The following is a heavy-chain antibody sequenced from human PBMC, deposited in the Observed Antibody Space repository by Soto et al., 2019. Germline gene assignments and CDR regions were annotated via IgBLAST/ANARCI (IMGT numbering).Heavy chain of an antibody. Sequence: GSLRLSGSDSGXTFGNFWIHWVRQAPGKGLEWVSHIWPDGTDIVYADSVKGRFIISRDNARNTVYLQMNSLEAEDTAVYYCAKLPWEVAQSWGQGTLFTVS. J-gene: IGHJ5*02. CDR3: AKLPWEVAQS. CDR1: GXTFGNFW. D-gene: IGHD1-26*01. V-gene: IGHV3-74*03. CDR2: IWPDGTDI.